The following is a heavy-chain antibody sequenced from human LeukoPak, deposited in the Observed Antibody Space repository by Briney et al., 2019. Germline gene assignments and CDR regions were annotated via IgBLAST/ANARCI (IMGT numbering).Heavy chain of an antibody. CDR2: ISAYNGNT. D-gene: IGHD2-2*01. V-gene: IGHV1-18*01. Sequence: ASVKVSCKASGYTFTSYGISWVRQAPGQGLEWMGWISAYNGNTNYAQKLQGRVTMATDTSTSTAYMELRSLRSDDTAVYYCARVSSSLDAFDIWGQGTMVTVSS. CDR3: ARVSSSLDAFDI. CDR1: GYTFTSYG. J-gene: IGHJ3*02.